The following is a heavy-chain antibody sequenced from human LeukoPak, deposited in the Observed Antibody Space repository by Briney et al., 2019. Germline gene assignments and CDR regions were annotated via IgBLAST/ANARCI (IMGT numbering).Heavy chain of an antibody. CDR1: GFTFNRNW. J-gene: IGHJ4*02. CDR2: IGPDGSST. Sequence: QPGGSLRLSCADSGFTFNRNWMHWVRQAPGKGLVWVSRIGPDGSSTGYADSVKGRFTVSRDNAKNSLYLQMNSLRAEDTALYYCARVTYSSGGAYFDYWGQGTLVTVSS. CDR3: ARVTYSSGGAYFDY. V-gene: IGHV3-74*01. D-gene: IGHD6-19*01.